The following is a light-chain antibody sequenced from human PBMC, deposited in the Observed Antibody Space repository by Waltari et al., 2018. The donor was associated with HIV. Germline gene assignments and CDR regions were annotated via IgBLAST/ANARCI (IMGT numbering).Light chain of an antibody. Sequence: QSVLTQPPSVSAAPGQKVSISCSGSRSNIANNYVSWYQQFPGTAPNLLIYDHNRRPSGIPARISGSKSCTSATLDITGLRTGDEADYYCGSWDSSLSGVVFGGGTKVTVL. CDR1: RSNIANNY. J-gene: IGLJ2*01. CDR3: GSWDSSLSGVV. V-gene: IGLV1-51*01. CDR2: DHN.